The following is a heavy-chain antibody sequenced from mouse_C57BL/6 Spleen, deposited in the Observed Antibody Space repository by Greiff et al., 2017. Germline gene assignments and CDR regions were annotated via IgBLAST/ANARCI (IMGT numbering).Heavy chain of an antibody. V-gene: IGHV3-1*01. CDR3: ARGGTYYSNLFDY. D-gene: IGHD2-5*01. CDR2: ISYSGST. CDR1: GYSITSGYD. Sequence: VQLKESGPGMVKPSQSLSLTCTVTGYSITSGYDWHWIRHFPGNKLEWMGYISYSGSTNYNPSLKSRISITHDTSKNHFFLKLNSVTTEDTATYYCARGGTYYSNLFDYWGQGTTLTVSS. J-gene: IGHJ2*01.